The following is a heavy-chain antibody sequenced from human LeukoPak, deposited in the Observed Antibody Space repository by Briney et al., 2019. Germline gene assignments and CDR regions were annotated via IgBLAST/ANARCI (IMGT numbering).Heavy chain of an antibody. D-gene: IGHD3-16*01. CDR2: IYGTGST. CDR1: GYSLGKNYY. Sequence: SETLSLTCAVSGYSLGKNYYWGWIRQPPGKGLEWIGRIYGTGSTSYNPSLMNRVTMSVDTSKNHFSLKLTSVTAADTAVYYCARYDSRGSASTRFDYWGQAILVTISS. J-gene: IGHJ4*02. CDR3: ARYDSRGSASTRFDY. V-gene: IGHV4-38-2*01.